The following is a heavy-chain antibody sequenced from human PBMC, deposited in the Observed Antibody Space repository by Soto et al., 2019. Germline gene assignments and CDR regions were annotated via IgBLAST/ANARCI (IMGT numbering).Heavy chain of an antibody. CDR3: TTWLTAHFDY. J-gene: IGHJ4*02. V-gene: IGHV3-23*01. CDR1: GFTFSSYT. D-gene: IGHD2-21*02. Sequence: GGSLRLSCAASGFTFSSYTLNWVRRAPGKGLEWVATSSDRRTGNTHYSDSVRGRFTLSRDYSRNILFLQMDSLRADDTALYYCTTWLTAHFDYWGRGTQVTVSS. CDR2: SSDRRTGNT.